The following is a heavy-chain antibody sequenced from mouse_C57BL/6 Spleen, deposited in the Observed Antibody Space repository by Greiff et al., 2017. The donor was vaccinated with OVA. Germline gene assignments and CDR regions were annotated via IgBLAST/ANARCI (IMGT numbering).Heavy chain of an antibody. CDR2: IYPGGGYT. CDR1: GYTFTNYW. D-gene: IGHD1-1*01. CDR3: ARGGYGGNYAMDY. V-gene: IGHV1-63*01. Sequence: VQLQQSGAELVRPGTSVKMSCKASGYTFTNYWIGWAKQRPGHGLEWIGDIYPGGGYTNYNEKFKGKDTLTADKSSSTAYMQFSSLTSENSAIYYCARGGYGGNYAMDYWGQGTSVTVSS. J-gene: IGHJ4*01.